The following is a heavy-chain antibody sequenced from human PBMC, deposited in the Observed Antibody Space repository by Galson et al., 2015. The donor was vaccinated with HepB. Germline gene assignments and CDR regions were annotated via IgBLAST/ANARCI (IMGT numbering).Heavy chain of an antibody. CDR2: TYYRSTWYN. J-gene: IGHJ2*01. CDR1: GDSVSNNGVT. V-gene: IGHV6-1*01. CDR3: ARGLSRYFDL. Sequence: CAISGDSVSNNGVTWNWIGQSPSRGLEWLGRTYYRSTWYNEFAPSLKGRITINPDTTKNQFSLQLNSVTPEDTAVYYCARGLSRYFDLWGPGTLVTVSS.